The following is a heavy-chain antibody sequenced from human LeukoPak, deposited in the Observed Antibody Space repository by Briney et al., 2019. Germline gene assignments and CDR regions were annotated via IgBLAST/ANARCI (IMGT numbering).Heavy chain of an antibody. Sequence: ASVKVSCKASGYTFTSYDINWVRQATGQGLEWMGLMNPNSGNTGYAQKFQGRVTMTRNTSISTAYMELSSLRSEDTAVYTSARGPWEIVEEDYWGQGKLVTVSS. D-gene: IGHD5-12*01. J-gene: IGHJ4*02. V-gene: IGHV1-8*01. CDR3: ARGPWEIVEEDY. CDR2: MNPNSGNT. CDR1: GYTFTSYD.